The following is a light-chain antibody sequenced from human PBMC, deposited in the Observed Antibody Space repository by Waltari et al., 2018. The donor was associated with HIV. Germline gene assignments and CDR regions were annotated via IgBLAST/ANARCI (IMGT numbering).Light chain of an antibody. V-gene: IGLV1-47*01. J-gene: IGLJ2*01. CDR2: RNN. CDR3: AAWDASLSAVV. Sequence: QSVLTQPPSASGTPGQRVTISWSGSSSNIGSNYVYWYQQLPGTAPKLLIHRNNQRPSGVPDRFSVSKSGTSASLAISGLRSEDEADYYCAAWDASLSAVVFGGGTKLTVL. CDR1: SSNIGSNY.